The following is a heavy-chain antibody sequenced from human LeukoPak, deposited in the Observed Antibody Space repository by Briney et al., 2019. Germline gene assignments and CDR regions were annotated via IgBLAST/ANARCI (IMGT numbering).Heavy chain of an antibody. D-gene: IGHD6-13*01. Sequence: SETLSLTCTVSGGSISSSSYYWGWIRQPPGKGLEWIGSIYYSGSTYYNPSLKSRVTISVDTSKNQFSLKLSSVTAADTAVYYCARDIAAAGMVFDAFDIWGQGTMVTVSS. CDR3: ARDIAAAGMVFDAFDI. CDR1: GGSISSSSYY. CDR2: IYYSGST. J-gene: IGHJ3*02. V-gene: IGHV4-39*07.